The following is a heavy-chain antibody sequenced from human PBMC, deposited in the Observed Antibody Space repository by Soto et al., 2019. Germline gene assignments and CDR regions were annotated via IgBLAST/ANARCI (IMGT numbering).Heavy chain of an antibody. D-gene: IGHD2-2*03. Sequence: GGSLRLSCAASGFTFSSYAMSWVRQAPGKGLEWVSAISGSGGSTYYADSVKGRFTISRDNSKNTLYLQMNSLRAEDTAVYYCATRGLLDIVVVPAALANAFDIWGQGTMVTVSS. CDR2: ISGSGGST. CDR3: ATRGLLDIVVVPAALANAFDI. J-gene: IGHJ3*02. CDR1: GFTFSSYA. V-gene: IGHV3-23*01.